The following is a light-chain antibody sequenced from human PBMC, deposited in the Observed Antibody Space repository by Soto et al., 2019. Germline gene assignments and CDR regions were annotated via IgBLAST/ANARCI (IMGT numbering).Light chain of an antibody. CDR1: QSISSY. CDR3: QQSYSTPIT. Sequence: IRMTQSPSSFSASTGDRVTITCRASQSISSYLNWYQQKPGKAPKLLIYAASSLQSGVPSRFSGSGSGTDFTLTISSLQPEDFETYYCQQSYSTPITFGQGTRLEIK. V-gene: IGKV1-39*01. J-gene: IGKJ5*01. CDR2: AAS.